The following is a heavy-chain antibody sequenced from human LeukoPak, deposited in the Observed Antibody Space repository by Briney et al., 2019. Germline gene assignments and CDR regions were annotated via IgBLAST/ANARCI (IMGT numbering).Heavy chain of an antibody. CDR3: AKVTYDILTYDY. CDR2: ISGSGGST. CDR1: GFTFSSYA. D-gene: IGHD3-9*01. V-gene: IGHV3-23*01. Sequence: GGSLRLSCAASGFTFSSYAMNWVRQAPGKGLEWVSAISGSGGSTYYADSVKGRFTISRDNSKNTLYLQMNSLRAEDTAVYYCAKVTYDILTYDYWGQGTLVTVSS. J-gene: IGHJ4*02.